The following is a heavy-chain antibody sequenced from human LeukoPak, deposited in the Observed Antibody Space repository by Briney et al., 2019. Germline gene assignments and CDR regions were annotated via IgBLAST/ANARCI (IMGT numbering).Heavy chain of an antibody. Sequence: PGESLKISCKGSGYSFTSYWIGWVRQMPGKGLEWMGIIYPGDSDTRYSPSFQGQVTISDDKSISTAYLQWSSLKASDTAMYYCAKALGAAVAGLPYYLDYWGQGTLVTVSS. D-gene: IGHD6-19*01. V-gene: IGHV5-51*01. CDR3: AKALGAAVAGLPYYLDY. CDR2: IYPGDSDT. J-gene: IGHJ4*02. CDR1: GYSFTSYW.